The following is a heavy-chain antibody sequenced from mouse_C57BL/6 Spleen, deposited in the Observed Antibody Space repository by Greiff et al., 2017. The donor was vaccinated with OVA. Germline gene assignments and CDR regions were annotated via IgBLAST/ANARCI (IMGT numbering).Heavy chain of an antibody. V-gene: IGHV1-69*01. J-gene: IGHJ4*01. CDR1: GYTFTSYW. CDR3: ARWGGYAMDY. CDR2: IDPSDSYT. Sequence: QVQLKQPGAELVMPGASVKLSCKASGYTFTSYWMHWVKQRPGQGLEWIGEIDPSDSYTNYNQKFKGKSTLTVDKSSSTAYMQLSSLTSEDSAVYYCARWGGYAMDYWGQGTSVTVSS.